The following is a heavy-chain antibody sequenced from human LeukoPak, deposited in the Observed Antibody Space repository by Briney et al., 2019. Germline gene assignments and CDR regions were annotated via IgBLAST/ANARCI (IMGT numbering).Heavy chain of an antibody. CDR1: GYRFTSYW. CDR3: ARSDTVQLERPFDY. V-gene: IGHV5-51*01. J-gene: IGHJ4*02. Sequence: GEALEISCKGSGYRFTSYWIGWVRQMPGKGLEWMGIIYPGVSDPRYSPSFQVQVTISAHKSISTAYLQWSSLKASDTAMYYCARSDTVQLERPFDYWGQGTLVTVSS. CDR2: IYPGVSDP. D-gene: IGHD1-1*01.